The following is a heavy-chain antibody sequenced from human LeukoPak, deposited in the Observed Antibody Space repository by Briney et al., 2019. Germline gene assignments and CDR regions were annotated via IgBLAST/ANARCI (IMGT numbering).Heavy chain of an antibody. Sequence: GGSLRLSCAASGFTFSSYAMHWVRQAPGKGLEWVAVISYDGSNKYYADSVKGRFTISRDNSRNTLYLQMNSLRAEDTAVYYCAKEDGYIFDYWGQGTLVTVSS. V-gene: IGHV3-30*01. CDR1: GFTFSSYA. CDR2: ISYDGSNK. CDR3: AKEDGYIFDY. D-gene: IGHD5-24*01. J-gene: IGHJ4*02.